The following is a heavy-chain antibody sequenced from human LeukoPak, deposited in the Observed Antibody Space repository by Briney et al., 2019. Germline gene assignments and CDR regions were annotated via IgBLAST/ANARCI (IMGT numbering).Heavy chain of an antibody. CDR3: VKADSGYDLLFDY. CDR2: IWSDGSNK. V-gene: IGHV3-33*06. J-gene: IGHJ4*02. Sequence: PGRSLRLSCAASGFTFSSFGMHWVRQAPGKGLEWVAVIWSDGSNKYYADSVKGRFTISRDNSKNTLYLQMNSLRAEDTAVYYCVKADSGYDLLFDYWGQGTLVTVSS. D-gene: IGHD5-12*01. CDR1: GFTFSSFG.